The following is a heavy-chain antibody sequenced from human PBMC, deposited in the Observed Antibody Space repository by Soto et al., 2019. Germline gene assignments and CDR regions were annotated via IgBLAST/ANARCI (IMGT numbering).Heavy chain of an antibody. CDR3: AGGDFWSDYDAFDI. CDR2: IKQDGSEK. D-gene: IGHD3-3*01. Sequence: GGSLRLSCAASGFTFSSYWMSWVRQAPGKGLEWVANIKQDGSEKYYVDSVKGRFTISRENTKNTLYLQMNSLRAEDTAVYYCAGGDFWSDYDAFDIWGQGTMVTVSS. J-gene: IGHJ3*02. V-gene: IGHV3-7*04. CDR1: GFTFSSYW.